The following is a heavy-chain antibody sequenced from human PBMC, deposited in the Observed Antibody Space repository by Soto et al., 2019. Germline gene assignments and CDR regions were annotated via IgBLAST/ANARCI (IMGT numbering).Heavy chain of an antibody. V-gene: IGHV3-33*01. D-gene: IGHD6-13*01. CDR2: IWYDGSNK. CDR1: GFTFSSYG. Sequence: GGSLRLSCAASGFTFSSYGMHWVRQAPGKGLEWVAVIWYDGSNKYYADSVKGRFTISRDNSKNTLYLQMNSLRAEDTAVYYCARDKQTYSSSWPLIDYWGQGTLVTVSS. CDR3: ARDKQTYSSSWPLIDY. J-gene: IGHJ4*02.